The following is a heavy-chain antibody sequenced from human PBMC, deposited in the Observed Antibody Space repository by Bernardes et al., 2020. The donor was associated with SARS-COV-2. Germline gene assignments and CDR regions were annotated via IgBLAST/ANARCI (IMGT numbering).Heavy chain of an antibody. Sequence: ASVKVSCKASGYTFTSYGISWVRQAPGQGLEWMGWISAYNGNTNYAQKLQGRVTMTTDTSTSTAYMELRSLRSDDTAVYYCARLDYSNVRWGNYYYYYMDVWGKGTTVTVSS. J-gene: IGHJ6*03. CDR2: ISAYNGNT. V-gene: IGHV1-18*01. CDR3: ARLDYSNVRWGNYYYYYMDV. CDR1: GYTFTSYG. D-gene: IGHD4-4*01.